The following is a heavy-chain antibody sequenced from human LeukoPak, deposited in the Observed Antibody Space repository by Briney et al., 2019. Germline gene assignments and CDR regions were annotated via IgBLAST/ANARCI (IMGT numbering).Heavy chain of an antibody. V-gene: IGHV4-34*01. J-gene: IGHJ6*03. Sequence: PSETLSLTCAVYGGSFSGYYWNWIRQSPGKGLEWIGEINHSGRINYNPSLKSRVTISVATSKNQFSLNLSSVPAADTAVYFCARGVLSRYYYMDVWGKGTTVTVSS. CDR1: GGSFSGYY. CDR2: INHSGRI. D-gene: IGHD6-6*01. CDR3: ARGVLSRYYYMDV.